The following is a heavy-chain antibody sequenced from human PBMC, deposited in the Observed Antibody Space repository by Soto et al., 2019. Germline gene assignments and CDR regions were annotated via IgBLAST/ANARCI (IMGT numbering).Heavy chain of an antibody. CDR1: GGTFSSYA. V-gene: IGHV1-69*01. CDR3: ARARRGIAAAGYYYYYGMDV. D-gene: IGHD6-13*01. J-gene: IGHJ6*02. Sequence: QVQLVQSGAEVKKPGSSVKVSCKASGGTFSSYAISWVRQAPGQGLEWMGGIIPILGTANYAQKFQGRVTITADESTSTAYVELSSLRSEDTAVYYCARARRGIAAAGYYYYYGMDVWGQWTTVTVSS. CDR2: IIPILGTA.